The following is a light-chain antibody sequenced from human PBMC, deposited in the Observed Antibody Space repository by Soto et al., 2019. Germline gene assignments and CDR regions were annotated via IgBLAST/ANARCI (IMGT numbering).Light chain of an antibody. J-gene: IGKJ1*01. CDR2: KAS. V-gene: IGKV1-5*03. Sequence: DIQMTQSPSTLSASVGARVTITCPASQSISDYLAWYQQKPWKAPKLLIYKASSLESGVPSRFSGSGSGTEFTRTISSLQPDDFATYYCQQFNDCPWTFCQGTKVEIK. CDR1: QSISDY. CDR3: QQFNDCPWT.